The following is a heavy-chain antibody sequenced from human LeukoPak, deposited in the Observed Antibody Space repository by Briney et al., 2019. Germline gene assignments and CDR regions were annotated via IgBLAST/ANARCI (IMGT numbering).Heavy chain of an antibody. CDR1: GGSFRSSSYY. Sequence: SETLSLTCTVSGGSFRSSSYYWGWIRQTPGKGLEWIGCIYYSGSTYYNPSLKSRVTISVDTSENQFSLKLSSVTAADTAVYYCASRSPSLPPDCWGQGALVTVSS. CDR3: ASRSPSLPPDC. J-gene: IGHJ4*02. V-gene: IGHV4-39*01. D-gene: IGHD1-14*01. CDR2: IYYSGST.